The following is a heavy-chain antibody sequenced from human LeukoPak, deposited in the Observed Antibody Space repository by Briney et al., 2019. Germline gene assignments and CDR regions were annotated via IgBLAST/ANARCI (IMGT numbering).Heavy chain of an antibody. CDR1: GYSFTSYW. CDR3: ARQRGFPSVPEYYFDY. D-gene: IGHD2-21*01. CDR2: IYPGDSDT. Sequence: GESLKISCKGSGYSFTSYWIGWVRQMPGKGLEWMGIIYPGDSDTRYSPSFQGQVTISADKSISTAYPQWSSLKASDTAMYYCARQRGFPSVPEYYFDYWGQGTLVTVSS. V-gene: IGHV5-51*01. J-gene: IGHJ4*02.